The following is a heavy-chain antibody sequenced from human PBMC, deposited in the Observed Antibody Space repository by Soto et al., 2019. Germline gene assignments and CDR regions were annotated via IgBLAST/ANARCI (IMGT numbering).Heavy chain of an antibody. Sequence: SETLSLTCTVSGGSISSGGYYWSWIRQHPGKGLEWIGYIYYSGSTYYNPSLKSRVTISVDTSKNQFSLKLSSVTAADTAVYYCARVGIMRTFGGVIQARFDDWGQGTLVTVSS. D-gene: IGHD3-16*02. CDR3: ARVGIMRTFGGVIQARFDD. CDR1: GGSISSGGYY. CDR2: IYYSGST. V-gene: IGHV4-31*03. J-gene: IGHJ4*02.